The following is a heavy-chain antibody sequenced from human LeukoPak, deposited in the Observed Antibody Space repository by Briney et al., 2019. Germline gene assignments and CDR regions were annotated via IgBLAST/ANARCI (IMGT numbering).Heavy chain of an antibody. Sequence: SVKVSCKASGGTFSSYAISWVRQAPGQGLEWMGGIIPIFGTANYAQKFQGRVTITADKSTSTAYMEPSSLRTEDTAVYYCARGDKQLVFNRNKGGFDPWGQGTLVTVSS. CDR2: IIPIFGTA. CDR3: ARGDKQLVFNRNKGGFDP. CDR1: GGTFSSYA. J-gene: IGHJ5*02. D-gene: IGHD6-13*01. V-gene: IGHV1-69*06.